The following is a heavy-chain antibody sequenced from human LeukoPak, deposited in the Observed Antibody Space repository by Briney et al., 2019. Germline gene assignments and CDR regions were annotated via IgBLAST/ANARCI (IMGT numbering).Heavy chain of an antibody. V-gene: IGHV3-66*01. CDR1: GFTVSSNY. CDR2: IYSGGST. Sequence: GGSLRLSCAASGFTVSSNYKSWVRQAPGKGLEWVSVIYSGGSTYYADSVKGRFTISRDNSKNTLYLQMNSLRAEDTAVYYCARDSNYYDSSGYPDKPLDYWGQGTLVTVSS. D-gene: IGHD3-22*01. CDR3: ARDSNYYDSSGYPDKPLDY. J-gene: IGHJ4*02.